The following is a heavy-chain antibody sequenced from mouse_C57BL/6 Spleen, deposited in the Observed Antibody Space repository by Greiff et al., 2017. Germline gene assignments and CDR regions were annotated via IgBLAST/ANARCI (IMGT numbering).Heavy chain of an antibody. CDR1: GYTFTDYE. CDR2: IDPETGGT. V-gene: IGHV1-15*01. CDR3: TRISYGRDY. Sequence: VQLVESGAELVRPGASVTLSCKASGYTFTDYEMHWVKQTPVHGLEWIGAIDPETGGTAYNQKFKGKAILTADKSSSTAYMELRSLTSEDSAVYYCTRISYGRDYWGQGTTLTVSS. D-gene: IGHD1-1*01. J-gene: IGHJ2*01.